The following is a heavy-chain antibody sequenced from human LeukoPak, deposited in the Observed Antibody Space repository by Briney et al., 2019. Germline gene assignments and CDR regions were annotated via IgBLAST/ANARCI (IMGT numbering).Heavy chain of an antibody. CDR1: GYSITSGYF. CDR2: IYHSGST. CDR3: ARRWYSSSWYRGREYFQH. D-gene: IGHD6-13*01. V-gene: IGHV4-38-2*02. J-gene: IGHJ1*01. Sequence: SETLSLTCSVSGYSITSGYFWGWIRQPPGKGLEWIGSIYHSGSTNYNPSLESRVTISVDTSKNQFSLKLSSVTAADTAVYYCARRWYSSSWYRGREYFQHWGQGTLVTVSS.